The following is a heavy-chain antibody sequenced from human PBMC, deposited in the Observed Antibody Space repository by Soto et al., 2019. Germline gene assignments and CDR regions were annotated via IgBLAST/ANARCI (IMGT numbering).Heavy chain of an antibody. CDR2: IYYSGST. V-gene: IGHV4-59*08. J-gene: IGHJ5*02. CDR1: GGSISSYY. CDR3: ARGGGNWGWVGWFDP. D-gene: IGHD7-27*01. Sequence: QVQLQESGPGLVKPSETLSLTCTVSGGSISSYYWTWIRQPPGKGLEWIGYIYYSGSTKYNPSLKSRVTRSVDTSKNQFSLKLSSVTAADTAVYYCARGGGNWGWVGWFDPWGQGTLVTVSS.